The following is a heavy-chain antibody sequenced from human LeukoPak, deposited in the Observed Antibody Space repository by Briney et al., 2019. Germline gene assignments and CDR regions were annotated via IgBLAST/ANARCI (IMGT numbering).Heavy chain of an antibody. Sequence: SETLSLTCTVSGASISIYYWTWIRQPAGKGLEWIGHIYSSGSTNYNPSLKSRVTMSVDTSKTQFFLNLSSVTAADTAMYYCARLALDYYGSGTYPWYFDLWGRGTLVTVSS. CDR3: ARLALDYYGSGTYPWYFDL. CDR2: IYSSGST. V-gene: IGHV4-4*07. D-gene: IGHD3-10*01. CDR1: GASISIYY. J-gene: IGHJ2*01.